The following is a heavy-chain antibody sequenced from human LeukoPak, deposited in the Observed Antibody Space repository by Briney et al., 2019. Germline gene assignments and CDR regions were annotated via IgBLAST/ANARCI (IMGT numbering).Heavy chain of an antibody. CDR1: GFTLSNYP. D-gene: IGHD6-13*01. CDR2: IGEEKSGSWT. CDR3: AKPFIYVPIAAAVNAYFDY. J-gene: IGHJ4*02. Sequence: GRSPRLSCAASGFTLSNYPMGWVRQAPVKGLEWLSAIGEEKSGSWTKSADSVKGRFTISRDNSKNTLYLQMNSLRAEDTAVYYCAKPFIYVPIAAAVNAYFDYWGQGTLVTVSS. V-gene: IGHV3-23*01.